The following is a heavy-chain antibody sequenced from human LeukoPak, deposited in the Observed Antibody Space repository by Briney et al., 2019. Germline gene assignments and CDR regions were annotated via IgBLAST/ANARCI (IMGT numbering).Heavy chain of an antibody. V-gene: IGHV3-21*01. Sequence: GGSLRLSCAASGFTFRSYNMNWVRQAPGKRPEWVSSISSSSSYIYYADSVKGRFTISRDNAKNSLYLQMNSLRAEDTALYYCARGASRADYWGQGVLVTVSS. CDR3: ARGASRADY. J-gene: IGHJ4*02. CDR1: GFTFRSYN. CDR2: ISSSSSYI.